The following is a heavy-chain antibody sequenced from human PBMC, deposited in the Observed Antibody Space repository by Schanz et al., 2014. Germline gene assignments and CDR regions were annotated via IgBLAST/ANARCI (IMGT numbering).Heavy chain of an antibody. CDR3: ARGVRIDY. CDR1: RFTISRNP. Sequence: VHLVESGGGVVQPGRSLRLSCTGSRFTISRNPIHWVRQAPGKGLEWVSGMSWNAGSLGYGDSVKGRFTISRDNAKNSLYLQMNSLTAEDTAVYYCARGVRIDYWGQGTLVTVSS. V-gene: IGHV3-9*01. J-gene: IGHJ4*02. D-gene: IGHD3-3*01. CDR2: MSWNAGSL.